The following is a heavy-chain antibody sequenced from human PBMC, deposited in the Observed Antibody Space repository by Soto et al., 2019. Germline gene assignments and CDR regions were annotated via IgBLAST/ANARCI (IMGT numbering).Heavy chain of an antibody. Sequence: TLSLTCAVSGGSINSVVYSLSWIRQPPGKGLEWIGYIYHSGSTYYNPSLKSRVTISVDRSKNQFSLKLSSVTAADTAVYYCARISSGLTGPFDYWGQGTLVTVSS. V-gene: IGHV4-30-2*01. CDR2: IYHSGST. D-gene: IGHD6-19*01. CDR3: ARISSGLTGPFDY. CDR1: GGSINSVVYS. J-gene: IGHJ4*02.